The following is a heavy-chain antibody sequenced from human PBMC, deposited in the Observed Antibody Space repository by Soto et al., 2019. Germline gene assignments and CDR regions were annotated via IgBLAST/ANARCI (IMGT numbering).Heavy chain of an antibody. V-gene: IGHV3-30-3*01. J-gene: IGHJ6*02. CDR2: ISYDGSNK. CDR1: GFTFSRFA. CDR3: AKDRGWLAERYYYGMDV. D-gene: IGHD6-19*01. Sequence: PGGSLRLSCAASGFTFSRFAMHWVRQAPGKGLEWVAVISYDGSNKDYADSVKGRFTISRDNSKNTLCLQMNSLRTEDTAVYYCAKDRGWLAERYYYGMDVWGQGTTVTVSS.